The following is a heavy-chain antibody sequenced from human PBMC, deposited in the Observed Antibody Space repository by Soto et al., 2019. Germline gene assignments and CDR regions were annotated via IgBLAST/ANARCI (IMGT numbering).Heavy chain of an antibody. CDR1: GFTFRSYA. J-gene: IGHJ1*01. Sequence: VQLVESGGGVVQPGRSLRLSCAASGFTFRSYAMQWVRQAPGKGLEWVALITYDGSTKYYADSVKGRFTISRDNSRDTLDLQMNSLTDEDTAIYYCARESLGYIVQYWGQGTLVSVSS. D-gene: IGHD2-21*01. V-gene: IGHV3-30-3*01. CDR2: ITYDGSTK. CDR3: ARESLGYIVQY.